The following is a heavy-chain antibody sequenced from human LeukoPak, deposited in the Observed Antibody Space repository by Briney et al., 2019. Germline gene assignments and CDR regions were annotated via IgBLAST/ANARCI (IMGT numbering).Heavy chain of an antibody. CDR3: ARETPTTGYSSSWYDYHYYYGMDV. CDR1: GYTFTSYG. V-gene: IGHV1-18*01. J-gene: IGHJ6*02. CDR2: ISAYNGNT. Sequence: GASVKVSCKASGYTFTSYGISWVRQAPGQGLEWMGWISAYNGNTNYAQKLQGRVTMTTDTSTSTAYMELRSLRSDDTAVYYCARETPTTGYSSSWYDYHYYYGMDVWGQGTTVTVSS. D-gene: IGHD6-13*01.